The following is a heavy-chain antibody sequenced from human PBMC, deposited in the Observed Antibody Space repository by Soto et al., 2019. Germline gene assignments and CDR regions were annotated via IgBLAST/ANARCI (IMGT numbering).Heavy chain of an antibody. CDR2: ISYDGSTK. J-gene: IGHJ4*02. Sequence: GASATLSCAAYGFTFGSYGMRWARLAPGKGLEWVAVISYDGSTKYYEDSVKGRFTISRDNSKNRLYLQMNSLTADDTAVYYCANDSWEHGYFDHSGQGTLVTV. V-gene: IGHV3-30*18. CDR3: ANDSWEHGYFDH. CDR1: GFTFGSYG. D-gene: IGHD1-26*01.